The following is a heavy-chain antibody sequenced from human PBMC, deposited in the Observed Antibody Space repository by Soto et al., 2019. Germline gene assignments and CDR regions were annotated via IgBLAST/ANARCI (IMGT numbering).Heavy chain of an antibody. D-gene: IGHD3-10*01. CDR1: GFTFSGSA. V-gene: IGHV3-73*01. CDR3: TSDVLLWFGEFVY. CDR2: IRSKANSYAT. Sequence: GGSLRLSCAASGFTFSGSAMHWVRQASGKGLEWVGRIRSKANSYATAYAASVKGRFTISRDDSKNTAYLQMNSLKTEDTAVYYCTSDVLLWFGEFVYWGQGTLVTVSS. J-gene: IGHJ4*02.